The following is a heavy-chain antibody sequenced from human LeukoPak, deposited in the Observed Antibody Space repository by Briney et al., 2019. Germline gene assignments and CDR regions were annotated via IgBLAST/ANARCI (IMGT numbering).Heavy chain of an antibody. D-gene: IGHD1-26*01. CDR3: ARPASDGSYYVSDY. J-gene: IGHJ4*02. CDR1: GFTFSNYW. V-gene: IGHV3-74*01. Sequence: GGSLRLSCAAAGFTFSNYWMHWVRQAPGKGLVWVSRIKSDGRTNYADSVQGRFTISRDNAKNTLYLQMNSLRAEDTAVYYCARPASDGSYYVSDYWGQGTLVTVSS. CDR2: IKSDGRT.